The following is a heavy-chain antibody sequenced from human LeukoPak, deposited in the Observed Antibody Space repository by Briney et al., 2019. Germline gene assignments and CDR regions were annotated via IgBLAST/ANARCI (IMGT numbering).Heavy chain of an antibody. CDR2: ISYSGST. CDR1: GGSISSGDYY. Sequence: PSETLSLTCTVSGGSISSGDYYWSWIRQPPGKGLEWIGYISYSGSTYYNPSLKSRVTISVDTSKKQFSLKLSSETAADTAVYYCARRVIGQPDAFDIWGQGTMVTVSS. V-gene: IGHV4-30-4*01. CDR3: ARRVIGQPDAFDI. J-gene: IGHJ3*02. D-gene: IGHD1-1*01.